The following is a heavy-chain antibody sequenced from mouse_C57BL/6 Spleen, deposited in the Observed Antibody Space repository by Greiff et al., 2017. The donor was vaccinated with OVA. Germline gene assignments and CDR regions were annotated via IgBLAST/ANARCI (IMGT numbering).Heavy chain of an antibody. J-gene: IGHJ4*01. CDR1: GYTFTDYE. CDR2: IDPENGGT. D-gene: IGHD1-1*01. Sequence: QVQLQQSGAELVRPGASVTLSCKASGYTFTDYEMHWVKQTPVHGLEWIGAIDPENGGTAYNQKFKGKAILTADKSSSTAYMELRSLTSKDSAVYYSTGSKVHYYGSSYVSYAMDYWGQGTSVTVSS. V-gene: IGHV1-15*01. CDR3: TGSKVHYYGSSYVSYAMDY.